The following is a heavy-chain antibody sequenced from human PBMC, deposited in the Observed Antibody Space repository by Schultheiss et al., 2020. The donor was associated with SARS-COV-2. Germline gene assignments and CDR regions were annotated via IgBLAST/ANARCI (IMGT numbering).Heavy chain of an antibody. Sequence: GGSLRLSCAASGFTFSSYAMHWVRQAPGKGLEWVAVISYDGSNKYYADSVKGRFTISRDNSKNTLYLQMNSLRAEDTAVYYCARRGGSYSGMDVWGQGTTVTVSS. V-gene: IGHV3-30*04. J-gene: IGHJ6*02. CDR3: ARRGGSYSGMDV. CDR2: ISYDGSNK. D-gene: IGHD3-16*01. CDR1: GFTFSSYA.